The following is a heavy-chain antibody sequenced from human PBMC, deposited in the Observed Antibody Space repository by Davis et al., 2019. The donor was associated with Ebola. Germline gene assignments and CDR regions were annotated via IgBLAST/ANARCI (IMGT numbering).Heavy chain of an antibody. J-gene: IGHJ4*02. V-gene: IGHV3-48*04. CDR3: ARRDSSGWYPFDY. D-gene: IGHD6-19*01. Sequence: GESLKISCAASGFSFSSYSMNWVRQAPGEGLEWLSYIGSSSSIIYYTDSVKGRFTISRDNAKNSVYLQMNSLRPEDTAVYYCARRDSSGWYPFDYWGQGTLVTVSS. CDR1: GFSFSSYS. CDR2: IGSSSSII.